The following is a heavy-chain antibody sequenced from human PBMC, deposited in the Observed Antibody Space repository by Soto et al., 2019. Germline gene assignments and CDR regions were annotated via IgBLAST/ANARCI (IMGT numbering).Heavy chain of an antibody. V-gene: IGHV1-3*01. Sequence: ASVKGSCKASGYTFTSYGIHWVRQAPGQRLEWMGWINAANGDTKYSPKFQGRVTITRDTFASTAYMELSSLRSEDTAVYYCVRRHVSATGIDWFDPWGQGTLVTVSS. CDR3: VRRHVSATGIDWFDP. D-gene: IGHD6-13*01. J-gene: IGHJ5*02. CDR2: INAANGDT. CDR1: GYTFTSYG.